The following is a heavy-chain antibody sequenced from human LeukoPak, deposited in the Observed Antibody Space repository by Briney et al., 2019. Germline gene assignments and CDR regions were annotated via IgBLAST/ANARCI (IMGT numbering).Heavy chain of an antibody. J-gene: IGHJ4*02. CDR3: ARTDPYCSSTSCYDY. V-gene: IGHV1-18*01. D-gene: IGHD2-2*01. CDR1: GYTFYSYG. Sequence: ASVKVTCKTSGYTFYSYGLSWVRQAPGQGLERMGWISAYNGNTNYAQKLQGRVTMTTDTSTSTAYLELRSLRSDDTAVYYCARTDPYCSSTSCYDYWGQGTLVTVSS. CDR2: ISAYNGNT.